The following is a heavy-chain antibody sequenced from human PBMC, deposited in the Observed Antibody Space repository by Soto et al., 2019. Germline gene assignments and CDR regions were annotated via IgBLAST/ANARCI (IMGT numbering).Heavy chain of an antibody. J-gene: IGHJ4*02. CDR2: IYYSGST. CDR1: GGSIGSSSYY. D-gene: IGHD3-3*01. V-gene: IGHV4-39*01. Sequence: SETLSLTCTVSGGSIGSSSYYWGWIRQPPGKGLEWIGSIYYSGSTYYNPSLKSRVTISVDTSKNQFSLKLSSVTAADTAVYYCARQPGDFWSGDIPRPDYWGQGTLVTVSS. CDR3: ARQPGDFWSGDIPRPDY.